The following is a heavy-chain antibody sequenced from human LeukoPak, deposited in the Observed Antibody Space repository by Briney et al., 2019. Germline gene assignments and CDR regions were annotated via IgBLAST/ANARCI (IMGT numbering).Heavy chain of an antibody. CDR2: IRNDRIT. J-gene: IGHJ4*02. D-gene: IGHD5-12*01. CDR1: GLTFSDAW. CDR3: TWMATIFTVDY. Sequence: GGSLRLSCVLSGLTFSDAWMSWVRQAPGKGLEWVGRIRNDRITDYAAPVQGRFSISRDNSKNTFYLQMNSMRTEDTGMYFCTWMATIFTVDYWGQGTLVTVSS. V-gene: IGHV3-15*01.